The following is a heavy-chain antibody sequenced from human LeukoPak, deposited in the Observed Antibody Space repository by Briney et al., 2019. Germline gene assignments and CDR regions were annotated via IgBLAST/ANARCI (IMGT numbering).Heavy chain of an antibody. D-gene: IGHD2-2*01. CDR2: INSDGSWT. CDR3: VSFYETY. V-gene: IGHV3-74*01. J-gene: IGHJ4*02. Sequence: GGSLRLSCAASGNYWMHWVRQAPGKGRVWVSHINSDGSWTSYADSVKGRFTIPKDNAKNTVYLQMNSLRAEDTAVYYCVSFYETYWGRGTLVTVSS. CDR1: GNYW.